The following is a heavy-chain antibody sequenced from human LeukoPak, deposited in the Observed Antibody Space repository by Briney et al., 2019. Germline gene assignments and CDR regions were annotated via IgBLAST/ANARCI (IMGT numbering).Heavy chain of an antibody. CDR2: ITRSGSSL. CDR3: ARVGYCSSTSCPRNFDY. Sequence: SLRLSSAASGFTFINYSMNGVRPAPAQGLEWVSCITRSGSSLYYADSVKGRFTISRDTAKNSLYLRMNSLRAEDTAVYYCARVGYCSSTSCPRNFDYWGQGTLVTVSS. J-gene: IGHJ4*02. D-gene: IGHD2-2*01. CDR1: GFTFINYS. V-gene: IGHV3-48*04.